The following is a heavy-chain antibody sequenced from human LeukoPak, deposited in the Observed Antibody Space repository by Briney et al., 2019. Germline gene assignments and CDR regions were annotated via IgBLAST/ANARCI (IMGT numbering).Heavy chain of an antibody. CDR2: TYYRSKWYH. CDR3: AILRTASSFDF. D-gene: IGHD1-1*01. CDR1: GDSVSSNSS. V-gene: IGHV6-1*01. J-gene: IGHJ4*02. Sequence: SQTLSLTCAISGDSVSSNSSWNWIRQSPSRGLEWLGRTYYRSKWYHEYAVSVKSRITINPDTSKHQFSLQLNSVTPEDTAIYYCAILRTASSFDFWGQGTLVTVSS.